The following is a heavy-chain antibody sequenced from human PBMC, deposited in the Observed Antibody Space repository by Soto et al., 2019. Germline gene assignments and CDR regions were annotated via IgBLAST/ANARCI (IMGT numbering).Heavy chain of an antibody. CDR2: IDPSDSYT. J-gene: IGHJ6*02. V-gene: IGHV5-10-1*01. CDR3: ARNPFVVVVAATPLGGMDV. CDR1: GYSFTSYW. D-gene: IGHD2-15*01. Sequence: PGESLKISCQGSGYSFTSYWISWVRQMPGKGLEWMGRIDPSDSYTNYSPSFQGHVTISADKSISTAYLQWSSLKASDTAMYYCARNPFVVVVAATPLGGMDVWGQGTTVTVSS.